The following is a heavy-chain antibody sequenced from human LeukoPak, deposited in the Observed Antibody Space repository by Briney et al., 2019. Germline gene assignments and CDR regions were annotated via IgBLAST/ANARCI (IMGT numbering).Heavy chain of an antibody. Sequence: SETLSLTCTVSGGSISSSSYYWGWIRQPPGKGLEWIGSIYYSGSTYYNPSLKSRVTISVDTSKNQFSLKLSSVTAADTAVYYCARHIAVYNGMDVWGQGTTVTVSS. CDR3: ARHIAVYNGMDV. J-gene: IGHJ6*02. CDR2: IYYSGST. CDR1: GGSISSSSYY. V-gene: IGHV4-39*01. D-gene: IGHD2-21*01.